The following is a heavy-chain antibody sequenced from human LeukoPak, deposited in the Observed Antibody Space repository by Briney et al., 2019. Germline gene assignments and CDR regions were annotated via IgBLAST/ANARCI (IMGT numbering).Heavy chain of an antibody. D-gene: IGHD1-26*01. CDR1: GFIFGDYN. Sequence: GGSLRLSCAASGFIFGDYNMNWVRQVPGKGLEWISYMSSTSTTIFYADSVKGRFTISRDNSKNTLYLQMNSLRAEDTAVYYCAKEGEGATSGGDFDYWGQGTLVTVSS. CDR3: AKEGEGATSGGDFDY. V-gene: IGHV3-48*01. J-gene: IGHJ4*02. CDR2: MSSTSTTI.